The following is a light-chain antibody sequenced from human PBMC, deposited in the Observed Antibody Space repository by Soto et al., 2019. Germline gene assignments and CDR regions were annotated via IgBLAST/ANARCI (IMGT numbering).Light chain of an antibody. J-gene: IGKJ5*01. CDR3: QQHHSTPLT. CDR1: QTVLYSSTDKNY. Sequence: DIVMTQSPDSLAVSLGERATINCKSSQTVLYSSTDKNYLAWYQQKAGQPPKLLIYLASTRESGVPDRFSGSGSGTDFTLTISSLQAEDVAVYYCQQHHSTPLTFGQGTRLEIK. CDR2: LAS. V-gene: IGKV4-1*01.